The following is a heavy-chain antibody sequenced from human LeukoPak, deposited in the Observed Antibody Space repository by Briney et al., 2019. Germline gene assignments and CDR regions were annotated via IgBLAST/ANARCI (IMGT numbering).Heavy chain of an antibody. CDR2: IYPDDCDT. Sequence: GGSLKISLKGSGYTFSSYWIGWGRRRPGKGVEGMGIIYPDDCDTRYSPDFQGQVTISAHKSISTAYLQWSRLKASDTAMYYCARLAYCSNDVCYSNYYYSMDVWGKGTTVTVSS. D-gene: IGHD2-8*01. CDR1: GYTFSSYW. CDR3: ARLAYCSNDVCYSNYYYSMDV. V-gene: IGHV5-51*01. J-gene: IGHJ6*03.